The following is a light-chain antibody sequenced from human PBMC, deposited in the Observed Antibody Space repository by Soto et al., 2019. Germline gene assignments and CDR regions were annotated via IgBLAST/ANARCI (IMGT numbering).Light chain of an antibody. CDR3: QQSYTTPRLS. V-gene: IGKV1-39*01. Sequence: DIQMTQSPSSLSASVGDKLTITCRANQSITNFLNWYQKKPGEVPKLLIYAASRLESGVPSRFSDSGSGTDFALTINSLQPEDFATYYCQQSYTTPRLSFGGGTRVEFK. J-gene: IGKJ4*01. CDR1: QSITNF. CDR2: AAS.